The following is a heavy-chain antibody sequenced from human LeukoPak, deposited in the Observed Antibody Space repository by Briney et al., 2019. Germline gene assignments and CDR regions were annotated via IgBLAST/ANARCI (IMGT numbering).Heavy chain of an antibody. CDR3: ARDIAAPGPFFDY. CDR2: IKYDGSEK. V-gene: IGHV3-7*01. D-gene: IGHD6-13*01. J-gene: IGHJ4*02. Sequence: GGSLRLSCAASGFTLSSYWMSWVRQAPGKGLEWVANIKYDGSEKDYVDSVKGRFTISRDNAKNSLYLQMNSLRAEDTAVYYCARDIAAPGPFFDYWGQGTLVTVSS. CDR1: GFTLSSYW.